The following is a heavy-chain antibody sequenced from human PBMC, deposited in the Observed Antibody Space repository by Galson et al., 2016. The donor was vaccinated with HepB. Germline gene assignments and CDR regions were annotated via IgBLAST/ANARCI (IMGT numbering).Heavy chain of an antibody. Sequence: SVKVSCKASGGDFSKFVMNWVRQAPGQGFEWMGRIIPILDLENYAQQFQGRVAITADKSTRTASMELSSLTSDDTAVYYCAAGNIGTYYFDSWGQGTLVTVSS. CDR3: AAGNIGTYYFDS. D-gene: IGHD2/OR15-2a*01. J-gene: IGHJ4*02. CDR2: IIPILDLE. CDR1: GGDFSKFV. V-gene: IGHV1-69*04.